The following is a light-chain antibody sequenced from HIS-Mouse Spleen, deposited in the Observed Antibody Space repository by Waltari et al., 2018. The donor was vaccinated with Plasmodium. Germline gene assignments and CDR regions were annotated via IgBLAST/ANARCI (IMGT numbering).Light chain of an antibody. CDR1: QSVSSSY. CDR3: QQYGSSPFT. V-gene: IGKV3-20*01. Sequence: EIVLTQSPGTLSLSPGERATLPCRASQSVSSSYLAWYQQKPGQAPRLLILGASSRATGIPDRFSGSGSGTDFTLTISRLESEDFAVYYCQQYGSSPFTFGQGTRLEIK. CDR2: GAS. J-gene: IGKJ5*01.